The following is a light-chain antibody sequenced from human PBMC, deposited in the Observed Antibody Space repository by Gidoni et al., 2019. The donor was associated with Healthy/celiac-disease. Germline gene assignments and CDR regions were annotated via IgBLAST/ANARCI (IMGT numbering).Light chain of an antibody. CDR3: AAWDDRLSGWV. CDR1: SSNLGSNY. V-gene: IGLV1-47*01. Sequence: QSVRTQPPSASGTPGTRVTISCSGSSSNLGSNYVYWYQQLPGTAPKLLIYRNNQRPSEVPDRFSGSKSGTSASLAISGLRSEDEADYHCAAWDDRLSGWVFGGGTKLTVL. J-gene: IGLJ3*02. CDR2: RNN.